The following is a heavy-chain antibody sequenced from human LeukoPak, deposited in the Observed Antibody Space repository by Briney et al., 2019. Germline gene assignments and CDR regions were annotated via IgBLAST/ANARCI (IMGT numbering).Heavy chain of an antibody. CDR1: GYSISSGYY. Sequence: SETLSLTCTVSGYSISSGYYWSWIRQPPGKGLEWIGYIYYSGSTNYNPSLKSRVTISVDTSKNQFSLKLSSVTAADTAVYYCAATYYDFWSGYYDYRGQGTLVTVSS. CDR2: IYYSGST. CDR3: AATYYDFWSGYYDY. J-gene: IGHJ4*02. V-gene: IGHV4-61*01. D-gene: IGHD3-3*01.